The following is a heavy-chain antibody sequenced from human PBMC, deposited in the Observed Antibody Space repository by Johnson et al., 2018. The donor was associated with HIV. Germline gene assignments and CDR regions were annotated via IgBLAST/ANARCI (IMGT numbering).Heavy chain of an antibody. J-gene: IGHJ3*01. CDR2: INWNGGST. CDR3: ARGVSSGYYSNAFDV. Sequence: EVQLVESGGSMVRPGGSRRLSCAVSGFTFDDYGMSWVRQAPGKGLEWVSGINWNGGSTGYADSVKGRFTISRDSAKNSLYLQMNSLRAEDTALYYCARGVSSGYYSNAFDVWGQGTMATVSS. V-gene: IGHV3-20*04. D-gene: IGHD3-22*01. CDR1: GFTFDDYG.